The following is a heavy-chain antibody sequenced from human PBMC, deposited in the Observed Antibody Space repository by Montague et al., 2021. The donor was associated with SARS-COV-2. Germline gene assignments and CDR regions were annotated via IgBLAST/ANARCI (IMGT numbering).Heavy chain of an antibody. CDR1: GGSISSSNYY. CDR3: ARDDIVLQGVTKGIDV. J-gene: IGHJ6*02. CDR2: MYYSGST. V-gene: IGHV4-39*07. D-gene: IGHD3-10*01. Sequence: SETLSLTCTVSGGSISSSNYYWGWIRQPPGKGLEWIGNMYYSGSTYYNPSLKSRVTISIDTSKNQFSLKLSSVTAADTAVYYCARDDIVLQGVTKGIDVWGQGTRVTVSS.